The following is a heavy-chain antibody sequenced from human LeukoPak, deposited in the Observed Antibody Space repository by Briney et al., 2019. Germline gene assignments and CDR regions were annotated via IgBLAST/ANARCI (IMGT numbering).Heavy chain of an antibody. D-gene: IGHD3-10*01. Sequence: GGSLRLSCAASGFTFSSYAMSWVRQAPGKGLEWVSAISGSGGSTYYADSVKGRFTISRDNSKNTLYLQMNSLRAEDAAVYYCAKYYYGSGSPWIDAFDIWGQGTMVTVSS. J-gene: IGHJ3*02. V-gene: IGHV3-23*01. CDR1: GFTFSSYA. CDR3: AKYYYGSGSPWIDAFDI. CDR2: ISGSGGST.